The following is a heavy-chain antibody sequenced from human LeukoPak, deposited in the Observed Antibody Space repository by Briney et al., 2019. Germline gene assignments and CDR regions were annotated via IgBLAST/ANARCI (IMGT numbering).Heavy chain of an antibody. V-gene: IGHV4-39*01. CDR1: GGSISSSSYY. CDR2: IYYSGST. CDR3: ARRPSSTSCYKRACGAFDI. J-gene: IGHJ3*02. D-gene: IGHD2-2*02. Sequence: SETLSLTCTVSGGSISSSSYYWGWIRQPAGKGLEWIGSIYYSGSTYYNPSLKSRVTISVDTSKNQFSLKLSSVTAADTAVYYCARRPSSTSCYKRACGAFDIWGQGTMVTVSS.